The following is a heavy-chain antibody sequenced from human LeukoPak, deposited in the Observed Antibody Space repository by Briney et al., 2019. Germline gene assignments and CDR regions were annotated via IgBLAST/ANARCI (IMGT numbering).Heavy chain of an antibody. V-gene: IGHV4-31*03. D-gene: IGHD6-13*01. CDR2: IYYSGST. J-gene: IGHJ5*02. CDR3: ARDGPGSSSWYWFDP. Sequence: SETLSLTCTVSGGSISSGGYYWRWIRQHPGKGLEWLGYIYYSGSTYYNPSLKSRVTISVDTSKNQFSLKLSSVTAADTAVYYCARDGPGSSSWYWFDPWGQGTLVTVSS. CDR1: GGSISSGGYY.